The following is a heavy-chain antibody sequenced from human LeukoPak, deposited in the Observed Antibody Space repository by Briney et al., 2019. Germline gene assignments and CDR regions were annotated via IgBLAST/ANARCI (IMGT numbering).Heavy chain of an antibody. V-gene: IGHV3-21*01. Sequence: PGRSLRLSCAASGFTLSRYGIHWVRQAPGKGLEWVSSISSSSSYIYYTDSVKGRFTISRDNAKKSLYLQMNSLRAEDTAVYYCARVGGITLALAPSPFPDYNYYYMDVWGKGTTVTVSS. J-gene: IGHJ6*03. CDR2: ISSSSSYI. CDR1: GFTLSRYG. CDR3: ARVGGITLALAPSPFPDYNYYYMDV. D-gene: IGHD3-10*01.